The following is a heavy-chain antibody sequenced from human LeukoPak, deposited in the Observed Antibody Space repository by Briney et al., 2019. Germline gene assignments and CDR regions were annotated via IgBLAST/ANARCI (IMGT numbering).Heavy chain of an antibody. V-gene: IGHV3-15*04. D-gene: IGHD1-7*01. J-gene: IGHJ6*02. Sequence: GGSLRLSCAASGFTFNYAWMSWVRQVPGKGLEWVGQTVSEIDGGTTDYAAPVKGRFTISREDSKSTLYLQMNSLKIEDTAVYYCTTDEDWNYARKDVWGQGATVIVSS. CDR3: TTDEDWNYARKDV. CDR2: TVSEIDGGTT. CDR1: GFTFNYAW.